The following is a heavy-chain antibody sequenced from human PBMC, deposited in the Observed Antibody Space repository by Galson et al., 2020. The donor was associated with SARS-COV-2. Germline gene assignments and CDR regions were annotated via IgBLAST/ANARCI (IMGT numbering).Heavy chain of an antibody. Sequence: GESLKISCAASGFTFSDYYMSWIRQAPGKGLEWISYISSSGSYTNYADSVKGRFTISRDNAKNSLYLQMNSLRAEDTALYFCARNGRDCSGGICYGAESFQYWGQGNPVTVSS. CDR1: GFTFSDYY. D-gene: IGHD2-15*01. CDR3: ARNGRDCSGGICYGAESFQY. J-gene: IGHJ1*01. V-gene: IGHV3-11*06. CDR2: ISSSGSYT.